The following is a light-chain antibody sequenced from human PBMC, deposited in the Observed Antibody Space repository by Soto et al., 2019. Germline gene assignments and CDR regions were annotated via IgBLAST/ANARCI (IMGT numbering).Light chain of an antibody. V-gene: IGLV5-45*02. CDR3: MIWHSSAVV. J-gene: IGLJ2*01. CDR2: YKSDSDK. Sequence: QPELTQPSSLSASPGASASLTCTLRSGINVGTYRIYWYQQKPGSPPQYLLRYKSDSDKQQGSGVPSRFSGSKDASANAGILLISGLQSEDEADYYCMIWHSSAVVFGGGTKVTVL. CDR1: SGINVGTYR.